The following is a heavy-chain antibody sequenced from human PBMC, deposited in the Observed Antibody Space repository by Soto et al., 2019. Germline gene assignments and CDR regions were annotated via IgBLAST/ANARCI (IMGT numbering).Heavy chain of an antibody. J-gene: IGHJ2*01. V-gene: IGHV4-39*01. CDR3: ARPLMGECGYSLHYWYFDL. CDR1: GGSIIRSSDY. CDR2: IYYSGST. D-gene: IGHD5-18*01. Sequence: QLQLQESGPGLVKPSETLSLTCSVSGGSIIRSSDYWGWIRQPPGKGLEWIGSIYYSGSTYYNPSLKSRVTISVDTSKNQFSLDLTSVTAADTAVYYCARPLMGECGYSLHYWYFDLWGRGTLVTVSS.